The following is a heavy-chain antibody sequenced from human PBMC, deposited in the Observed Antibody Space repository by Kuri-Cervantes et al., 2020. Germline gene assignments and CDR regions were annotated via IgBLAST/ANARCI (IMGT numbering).Heavy chain of an antibody. CDR2: INPNSGGT. V-gene: IGHV1-2*02. CDR1: GYTFTGYY. J-gene: IGHJ5*02. D-gene: IGHD3-3*01. CDR3: ARDSGYYDFWSGYSNNWFDP. Sequence: GESLKISCKASGYTFTGYYMHWVRQAPGQGLEWMGWINPNSGGTNYAQKFQGRVTMTRDTSISTAYMELSRLRSDDTAVYYCARDSGYYDFWSGYSNNWFDPWGQGTLVTVSS.